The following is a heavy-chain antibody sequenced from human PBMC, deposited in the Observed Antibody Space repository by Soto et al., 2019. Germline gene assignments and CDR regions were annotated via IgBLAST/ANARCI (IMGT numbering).Heavy chain of an antibody. Sequence: QVQLVQSGAEVKKPGSSVKVSCKASGDTFSNYAFSWVRKAPGQGLEWLGGIMPIFGRADYAQKFRGRVTITADESTSTAHMELSSLRSEDTAVYYCASWLKGAGIGGNYYYGMDVWGQGTTVTASS. V-gene: IGHV1-69*12. D-gene: IGHD6-13*01. J-gene: IGHJ6*02. CDR1: GDTFSNYA. CDR3: ASWLKGAGIGGNYYYGMDV. CDR2: IMPIFGRA.